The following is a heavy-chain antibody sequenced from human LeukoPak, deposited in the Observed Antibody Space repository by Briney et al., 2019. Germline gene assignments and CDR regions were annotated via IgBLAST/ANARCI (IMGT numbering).Heavy chain of an antibody. CDR3: ARHFTIFGVVTLRGYAFDI. Sequence: ASVTVSCKVSGYTLTELSMHWVRQAPGKGLEWMGGCDPEDGETIYAQKFQGRVTITTDESTSTAYMELSSLRSEDTAVYYCARHFTIFGVVTLRGYAFDIWGQGTMVTVSS. CDR1: GYTLTELS. V-gene: IGHV1-24*01. CDR2: CDPEDGET. J-gene: IGHJ3*02. D-gene: IGHD3-3*01.